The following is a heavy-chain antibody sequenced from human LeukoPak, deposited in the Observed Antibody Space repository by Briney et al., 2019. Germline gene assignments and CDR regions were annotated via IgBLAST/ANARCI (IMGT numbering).Heavy chain of an antibody. CDR1: GYTFSSYA. Sequence: GGSLRLSCAASGYTFSSYAMSWVRQAPGKGLEWVSAISGSGGSTYYADSVKGRFTISRDNSKNTLYLQMNSLRAEDTAVYYCAKAGSSVTTNYYYYMDVWGKGTTVTVSS. CDR3: AKAGSSVTTNYYYYMDV. J-gene: IGHJ6*03. V-gene: IGHV3-23*01. D-gene: IGHD4-11*01. CDR2: ISGSGGST.